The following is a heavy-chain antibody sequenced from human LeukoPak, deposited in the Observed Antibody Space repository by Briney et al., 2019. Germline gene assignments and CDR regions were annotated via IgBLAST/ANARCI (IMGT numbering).Heavy chain of an antibody. CDR3: ARVGYSGYGVH. D-gene: IGHD5-12*01. CDR1: GFTFSDSY. Sequence: AGGSLRLSCAASGFTFSDSYISWIRQAPGKGLEWVSYISGSSSAIYYADSVKGRFTISRDNAKNSVYLQMNSLKAEDTAVYYCARVGYSGYGVHWGQGTLVTASS. V-gene: IGHV3-11*01. J-gene: IGHJ4*02. CDR2: ISGSSSAI.